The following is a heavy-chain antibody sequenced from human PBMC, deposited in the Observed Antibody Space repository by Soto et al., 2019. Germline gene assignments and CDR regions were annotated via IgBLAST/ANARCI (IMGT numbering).Heavy chain of an antibody. CDR2: GGT. J-gene: IGHJ4*02. CDR3: ARKPSYCSGGSCYHYFDY. V-gene: IGHV1-2*04. Sequence: GGTNYAQKFQGWVTMTRDTSISTAYMELSRLRSDDTAVYYCARKPSYCSGGSCYHYFDYWGQGTLVTVSS. D-gene: IGHD2-15*01.